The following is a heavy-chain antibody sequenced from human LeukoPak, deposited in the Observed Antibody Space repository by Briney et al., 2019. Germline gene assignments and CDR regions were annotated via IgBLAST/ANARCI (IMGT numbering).Heavy chain of an antibody. CDR1: GFTFTSYT. J-gene: IGHJ4*02. Sequence: SGGSLRLSCAASGFTFTSYTMNWVRQAPGKGLEWISHISGSGNFIYYADSVEGRFSISRDNAKNSLYLQMNSLRVEDTAVYYCASGNSFDYWGQGTLVTVSS. D-gene: IGHD1-26*01. CDR2: ISGSGNFI. CDR3: ASGNSFDY. V-gene: IGHV3-48*01.